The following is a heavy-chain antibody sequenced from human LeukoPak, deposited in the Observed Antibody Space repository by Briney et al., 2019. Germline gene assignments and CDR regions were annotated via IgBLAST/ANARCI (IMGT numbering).Heavy chain of an antibody. CDR1: GGSISNNF. V-gene: IGHV4-59*01. CDR2: MYYSESA. J-gene: IGHJ6*03. D-gene: IGHD6-25*01. CDR3: ARFPASAEYRHYYHMDV. Sequence: SETLSLTCTVPGGSISNNFWTWIRQPPGKGLECIGFMYYSESASYNPSLNSRVTVSVDKSKNQISLKLTSVTAADTAVYYCARFPASAEYRHYYHMDVWGKGTTVTVSS.